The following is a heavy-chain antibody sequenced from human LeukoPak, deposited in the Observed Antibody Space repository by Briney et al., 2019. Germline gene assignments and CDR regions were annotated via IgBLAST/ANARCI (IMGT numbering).Heavy chain of an antibody. CDR1: GDSISNYF. V-gene: IGHV4-4*07. CDR3: AREGRDGYNYRALDY. Sequence: SETLSLTCTVSGDSISNYFWSWIRQPAGKGLEWLGRIYSGGTTNYNPSLKSRVTMSVDTSKNQFSLNLSSVTAADTAVYYCAREGRDGYNYRALDYWGQGTLVSVSS. CDR2: IYSGGTT. D-gene: IGHD5-24*01. J-gene: IGHJ4*02.